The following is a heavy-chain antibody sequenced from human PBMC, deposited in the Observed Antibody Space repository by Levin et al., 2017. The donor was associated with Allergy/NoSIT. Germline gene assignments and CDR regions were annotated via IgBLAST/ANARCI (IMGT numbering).Heavy chain of an antibody. CDR2: IVPVFGST. J-gene: IGHJ4*02. V-gene: IGHV1-69*13. CDR1: GGRGRKEE. Sequence: ASGKGEGKEEGGRGRKEERRWVRQAPPHPPSPMGRIVPVFGSTNYAQKFHGRVTITADESTSTANMELSSLRSDDTAVYYCVTRSAYSYGHYYFDYWGQGTLVTVSS. CDR3: VTRSAYSYGHYYFDY. D-gene: IGHD5-18*01.